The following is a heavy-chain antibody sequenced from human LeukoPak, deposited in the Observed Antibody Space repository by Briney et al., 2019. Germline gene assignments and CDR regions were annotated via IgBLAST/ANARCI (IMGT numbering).Heavy chain of an antibody. CDR1: GFTFSSYE. D-gene: IGHD6-19*01. CDR2: INHSGST. J-gene: IGHJ2*01. Sequence: LRLSCAASGFTFSSYEMNWVRQAPGKGLEWIGEINHSGSTNYNPSLKSRVTISVDTSKNQFSLKLSSVTAADTAVYYCARKGIAVTDSHWYFDLWGRGTLVTVSS. CDR3: ARKGIAVTDSHWYFDL. V-gene: IGHV4-34*01.